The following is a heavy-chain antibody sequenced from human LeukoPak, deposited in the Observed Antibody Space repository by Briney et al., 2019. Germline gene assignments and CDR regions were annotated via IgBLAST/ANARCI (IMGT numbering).Heavy chain of an antibody. Sequence: SETLSLTCTVSGGSISSYYWSWIRQPPGKGLEWIGYIYYSGSTNYNPSLKSRVTISVDTSKNQFSLKLSSVTAADTAVYYCAREYYDSSGANPNDAFDIWGQGTMVTVSS. CDR2: IYYSGST. CDR1: GGSISSYY. V-gene: IGHV4-59*01. D-gene: IGHD3-22*01. J-gene: IGHJ3*02. CDR3: AREYYDSSGANPNDAFDI.